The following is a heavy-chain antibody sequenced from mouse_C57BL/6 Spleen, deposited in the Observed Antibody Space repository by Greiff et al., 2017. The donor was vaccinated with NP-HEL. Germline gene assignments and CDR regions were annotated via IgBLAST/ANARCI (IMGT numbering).Heavy chain of an antibody. CDR3: AREGHYYGSSYEGY. J-gene: IGHJ2*01. CDR2: IHPNSGST. CDR1: GYTFTSYW. Sequence: QVQLQQSGAELVKPGASVKLSCKASGYTFTSYWMHWVKQRPGQGLEWIGMIHPNSGSTNYNEKFKSKATLTVDKSSSTAYMQLSSLTSEDSAVYYCAREGHYYGSSYEGYWGQGTTLTVSS. V-gene: IGHV1-64*01. D-gene: IGHD1-1*01.